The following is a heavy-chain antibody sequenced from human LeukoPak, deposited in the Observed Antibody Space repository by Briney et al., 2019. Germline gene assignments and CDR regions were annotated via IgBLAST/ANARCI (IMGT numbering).Heavy chain of an antibody. D-gene: IGHD2-2*02. V-gene: IGHV3-23*01. J-gene: IGHJ5*02. CDR3: AQMGGHCSSTSCYRGGPRWFDP. CDR1: GFTFSSNA. Sequence: QSGGSLRLSCAASGFTFSSNAMSWVRQAPGKGLEWVSAISGSGGDTYYADSVKGRFTISRDNSKNTLYLQMNSLRAEDTAVYYCAQMGGHCSSTSCYRGGPRWFDPWGQGTLVTVSS. CDR2: ISGSGGDT.